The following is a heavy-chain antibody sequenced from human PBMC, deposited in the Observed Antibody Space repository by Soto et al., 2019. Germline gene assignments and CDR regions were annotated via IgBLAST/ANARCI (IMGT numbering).Heavy chain of an antibody. CDR1: GYTFTGYY. Sequence: GASVKVSCKASGYTFTGYYMHWVRQAPGQGLEWMGWINPNSGGTNYAQKFQGWVTMTRDTSISTAYMELSRLRSDDTAVYYCARGKGTLRYFALYYFDYWGQGTLVTVSS. CDR3: ARGKGTLRYFALYYFDY. CDR2: INPNSGGT. D-gene: IGHD3-9*01. V-gene: IGHV1-2*04. J-gene: IGHJ4*02.